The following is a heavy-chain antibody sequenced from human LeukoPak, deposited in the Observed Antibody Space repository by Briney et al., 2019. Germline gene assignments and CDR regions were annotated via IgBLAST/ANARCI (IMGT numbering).Heavy chain of an antibody. V-gene: IGHV4-59*01. CDR2: IDYSGGP. D-gene: IGHD5-12*01. CDR3: ARGSSGYDPDAFDI. Sequence: ASECLSLTCTVSGGSISIYYWSWVRQPPGKGLEWNGYIDYSGGPNSNPSLKSRVTISVDTSKSQFSLKLSSVTAADTAVYYCARGSSGYDPDAFDIWGQGTMVTVSS. J-gene: IGHJ3*02. CDR1: GGSISIYY.